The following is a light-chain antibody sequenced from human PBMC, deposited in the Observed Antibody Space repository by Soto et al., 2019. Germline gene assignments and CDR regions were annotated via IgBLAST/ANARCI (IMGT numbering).Light chain of an antibody. CDR3: HQYYKWPLT. V-gene: IGKV1-33*01. Sequence: DIQMTQSPSSLSASVGDRVTITCQARQDIKHYLNWYQQKPGKAPNLLIYDTSVLETGVPSRFSGSKSGTDFTLTISSLLSEDFAVYYCHQYYKWPLTFGGGTKVDIK. J-gene: IGKJ4*01. CDR2: DTS. CDR1: QDIKHY.